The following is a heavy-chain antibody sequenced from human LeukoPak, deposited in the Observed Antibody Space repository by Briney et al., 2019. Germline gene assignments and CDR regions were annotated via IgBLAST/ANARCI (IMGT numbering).Heavy chain of an antibody. D-gene: IGHD3-10*01. CDR1: GFTFTTYW. J-gene: IGHJ4*02. V-gene: IGHV3-7*01. CDR3: VKVAKYYYGSETYYFFEH. Sequence: GGSLRLACAASGFTFTTYWMSWVRQFPGKGLEGVANINQDGTEKYYVDSVKGRFTISRDNAKNSLYLQMNSLRVEGTAIYYCVKVAKYYYGSETYYFFEHWGQGTPVTASS. CDR2: INQDGTEK.